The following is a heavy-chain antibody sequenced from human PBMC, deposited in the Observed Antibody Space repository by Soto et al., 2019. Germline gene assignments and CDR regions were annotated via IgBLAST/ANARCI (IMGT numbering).Heavy chain of an antibody. CDR1: GGSISSGGYY. CDR3: ARERREARPDYYYYGMDV. V-gene: IGHV4-31*03. Sequence: QVQLQESGPGLVKPSQTLSLTCTVSGGSISSGGYYWSWIRQHPGKGLEWIGYIYYSGSTYYNPYLQRRVTISVDTSKNQFSLKLSSVTAADTAVYYCARERREARPDYYYYGMDVWGQGTTVTVSS. D-gene: IGHD6-6*01. CDR2: IYYSGST. J-gene: IGHJ6*02.